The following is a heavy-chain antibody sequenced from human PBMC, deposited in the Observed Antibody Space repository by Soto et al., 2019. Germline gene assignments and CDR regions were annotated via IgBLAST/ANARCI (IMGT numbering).Heavy chain of an antibody. CDR3: ARTDFWSGYFDY. CDR1: GGSFSGYY. V-gene: IGHV4-34*01. D-gene: IGHD3-3*01. CDR2: INPSAST. J-gene: IGHJ4*02. Sequence: QVQLQQWGAGLLKPSETLSLTCAVYGGSFSGYYWSWIRQPPGKGLEWIGEINPSASTNYNPSLKSRDTISVDTSKNHFSLKLSSVTDADTAVYYCARTDFWSGYFDYWGQGTLVTVSS.